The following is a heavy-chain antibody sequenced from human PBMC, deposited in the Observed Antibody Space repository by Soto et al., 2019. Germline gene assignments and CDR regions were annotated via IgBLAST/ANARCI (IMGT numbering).Heavy chain of an antibody. Sequence: QVQVVQSGAEVKKPGASVKVSCKVSGPRLKEISMQWVRQGPGGRLQWMGGLEVTQRKTTYALDVQGRVTMTDDTSTNTANMELSGLRAEDTAMYYCVVAGYWTWGQGALVTVSS. CDR3: VVAGYWT. CDR1: GPRLKEIS. V-gene: IGHV1-24*01. D-gene: IGHD2-8*01. J-gene: IGHJ4*02. CDR2: LEVTQRKT.